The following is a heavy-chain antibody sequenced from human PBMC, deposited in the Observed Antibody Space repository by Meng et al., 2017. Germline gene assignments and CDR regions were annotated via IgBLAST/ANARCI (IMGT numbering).Heavy chain of an antibody. CDR3: ARAEGGYYYFDY. CDR1: GFTFSSYA. CDR2: IWYDGSNK. J-gene: IGHJ4*02. Sequence: GESLKISCAASGFTFSSYAMHWVRQAPGKGLEWVAVIWYDGSNKYYADSVKGRFTISRDNSKNTLYLQMNSLRAEDTAVYYCARAEGGYYYFDYWGQGTRVTGYS. D-gene: IGHD3-16*01. V-gene: IGHV3-33*08.